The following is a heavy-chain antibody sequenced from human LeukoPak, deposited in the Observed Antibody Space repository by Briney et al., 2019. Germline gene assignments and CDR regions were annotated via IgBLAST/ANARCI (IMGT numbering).Heavy chain of an antibody. D-gene: IGHD2-2*01. J-gene: IGHJ4*02. CDR2: INHSGST. V-gene: IGHV4-34*01. CDR1: GGSFSGYY. Sequence: SETLSLTCAVYGGSFSGYYWSWIRQPPGKGLEWIGEINHSGSTNYNPSLKSRVTISVDTSKHQFSLKLSSVTAADTAVYYCARIVVPAARRAPDYWGQGTLVTVSS. CDR3: ARIVVPAARRAPDY.